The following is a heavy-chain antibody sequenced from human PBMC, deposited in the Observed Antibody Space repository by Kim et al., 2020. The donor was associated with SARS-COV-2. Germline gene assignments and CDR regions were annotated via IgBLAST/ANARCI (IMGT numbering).Heavy chain of an antibody. D-gene: IGHD3-9*01. Sequence: GGSLRLSCAASGFTFSSNGMHWVRQAPGKGLEWVAVIWYDGINKYYADSLKGRFTISRDNSKNTLYLQMNSLRAEDTAVYYCTRDRLSYYDILTGSYSGTFEIWGQGTMVTVSS. V-gene: IGHV3-33*01. CDR1: GFTFSSNG. J-gene: IGHJ3*02. CDR2: IWYDGINK. CDR3: TRDRLSYYDILTGSYSGTFEI.